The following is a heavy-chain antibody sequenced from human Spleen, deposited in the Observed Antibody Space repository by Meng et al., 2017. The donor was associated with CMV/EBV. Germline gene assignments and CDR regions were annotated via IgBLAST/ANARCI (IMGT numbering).Heavy chain of an antibody. CDR3: ARDRDGYNSYAFY. Sequence: ASVKVSCKVSGYTLTELSMQWVRQAPGKGLEWMGGFDPEDGETIYAQKFQGRVTITTDESTSSAYMALSSLRSEDTAVYYCARDRDGYNSYAFYWGQGTLVTVSS. CDR1: GYTLTELS. CDR2: FDPEDGET. V-gene: IGHV1-24*01. D-gene: IGHD5-24*01. J-gene: IGHJ4*02.